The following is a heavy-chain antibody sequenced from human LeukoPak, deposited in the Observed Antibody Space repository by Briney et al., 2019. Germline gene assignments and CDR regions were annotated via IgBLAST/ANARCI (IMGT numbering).Heavy chain of an antibody. CDR2: MNPNSGNT. Sequence: ASVKVSCKASGYTFTSYDIIWVRQAPGHGLEWMGWMNPNSGNTGYAQKFQGRVTITRNTSISTAYMELSSLRSEDTAVYYRARRYYDFWSGPQAFDIWGQGTMVTVSS. CDR1: GYTFTSYD. D-gene: IGHD3-3*01. V-gene: IGHV1-8*01. CDR3: ARRYYDFWSGPQAFDI. J-gene: IGHJ3*02.